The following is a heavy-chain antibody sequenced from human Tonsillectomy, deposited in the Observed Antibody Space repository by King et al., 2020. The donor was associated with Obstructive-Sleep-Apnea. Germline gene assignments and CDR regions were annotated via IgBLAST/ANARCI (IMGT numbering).Heavy chain of an antibody. CDR1: GGSISSYY. CDR2: IYYSGST. V-gene: IGHV4-59*01. Sequence: VQLQESGPGLVKPSETLSLTCTVSGGSISSYYWSWIRQPPGKGLEWMGYIYYSGSTNYNPSLKSRVTISVDTSKNQFSLKLSSVTAADTAVYYCARVLYYYDSSGYLPHYFDYWGQGTLVTVSS. J-gene: IGHJ4*02. CDR3: ARVLYYYDSSGYLPHYFDY. D-gene: IGHD3-22*01.